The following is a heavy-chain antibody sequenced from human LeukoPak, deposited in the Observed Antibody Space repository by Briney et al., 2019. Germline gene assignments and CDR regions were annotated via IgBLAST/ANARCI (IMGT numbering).Heavy chain of an antibody. J-gene: IGHJ4*02. D-gene: IGHD6-13*01. CDR2: IYHSGNT. V-gene: IGHV4-30-2*01. CDR3: ARDFGIAATDY. CDR1: GGSISSGGYY. Sequence: PSQTLSLTCTVSGGSISSGGYYWSWIRQPPGKGLEWIGNIYHSGNTYYNPSLKSRVTISVDTSKNQFSLRLSSVTAADTAVYYCARDFGIAATDYWGLGTLVTVSS.